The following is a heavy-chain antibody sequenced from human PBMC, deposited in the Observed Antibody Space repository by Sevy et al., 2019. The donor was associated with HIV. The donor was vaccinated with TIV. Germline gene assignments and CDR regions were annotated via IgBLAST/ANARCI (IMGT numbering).Heavy chain of an antibody. CDR2: ISGSGGST. V-gene: IGHV3-23*01. J-gene: IGHJ3*02. Sequence: GGSLRLSCAASGFTFSSYAMSWVRQAPGKGLEWVSAISGSGGSTYYADSVKGRFTISSDNSKNTLYLQMNSLRAEDTAVYYCAKDRVAVAGTGSAFDIWGQGTMVTVSS. CDR3: AKDRVAVAGTGSAFDI. D-gene: IGHD6-19*01. CDR1: GFTFSSYA.